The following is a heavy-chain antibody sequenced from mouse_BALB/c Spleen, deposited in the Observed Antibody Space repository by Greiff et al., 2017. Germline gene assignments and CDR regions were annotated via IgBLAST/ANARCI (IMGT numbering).Heavy chain of an antibody. CDR2: ISSGGST. CDR3: ARGGYYRYAMDY. CDR1: GFTFSSYA. Sequence: DVKLVESGGGLVKPGGSLKLSCAASGFTFSSYAMSWVRQTPEKRLEWVASISSGGSTYYPDSVKGRFTISRDNARNILYLQMSSLRSEDTAMYYCARGGYYRYAMDYWGQGTSVTVSS. J-gene: IGHJ4*01. D-gene: IGHD2-14*01. V-gene: IGHV5-6-5*01.